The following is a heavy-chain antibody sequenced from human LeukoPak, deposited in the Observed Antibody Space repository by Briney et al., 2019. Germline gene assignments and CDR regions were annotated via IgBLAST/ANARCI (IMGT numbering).Heavy chain of an antibody. CDR2: IYSGGST. CDR3: ARDKGTGWVTSPIDY. D-gene: IGHD6-25*01. Sequence: AGGSLRLSCAASGFTVSSNYMSWVRQAPGKGLEWVSVIYSGGSTYYADSVKGRFTISRDNSKNTLYLQMNSLRAADTAVYYCARDKGTGWVTSPIDYWGQGTLVIVSS. J-gene: IGHJ4*02. V-gene: IGHV3-66*02. CDR1: GFTVSSNY.